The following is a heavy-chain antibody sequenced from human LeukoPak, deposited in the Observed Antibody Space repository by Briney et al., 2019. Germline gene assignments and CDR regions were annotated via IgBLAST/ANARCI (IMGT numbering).Heavy chain of an antibody. V-gene: IGHV3-53*01. Sequence: PGGSLRLSCAASGFVVSSNYMSWVRQAPGKGLEWVSVISSGGNTYYADSVKGRFTISRDISKNTLYLQMNGQRAEDTAVYYCAREVRGYYFDYWGQGTLVTVSS. D-gene: IGHD3-22*01. CDR1: GFVVSSNY. CDR3: AREVRGYYFDY. CDR2: ISSGGNT. J-gene: IGHJ4*02.